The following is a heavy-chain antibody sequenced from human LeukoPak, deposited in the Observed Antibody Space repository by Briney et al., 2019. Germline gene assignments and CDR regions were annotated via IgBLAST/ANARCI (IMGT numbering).Heavy chain of an antibody. CDR2: IIPIFGTA. CDR3: ASQLLAAHWFDP. CDR1: GGTFSSYA. D-gene: IGHD6-13*01. J-gene: IGHJ5*02. V-gene: IGHV1-69*05. Sequence: SVKVSCKASGGTFSSYAISWVRQAPGQGLEWMGRIIPIFGTANYAQKFQGRVTITTDESTSTAYMELSSLRSEDTAVYYCASQLLAAHWFDPWGQGTRVTVS.